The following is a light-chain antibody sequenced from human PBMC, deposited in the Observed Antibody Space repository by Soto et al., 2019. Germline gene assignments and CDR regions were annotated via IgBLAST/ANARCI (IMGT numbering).Light chain of an antibody. V-gene: IGKV4-1*01. J-gene: IGKJ5*01. CDR2: WAS. CDR1: QSVFATSSNKNF. CDR3: QQYHTAPIT. Sequence: DIVMTQSPDSLAVSLGERASINCKSSQSVFATSSNKNFLAWFQQKPGQPPKLLITWASTREYGVPGRFSGSGSGSDFTLTISSLQAEDVAVYYCQQYHTAPITFGQGTRLEIK.